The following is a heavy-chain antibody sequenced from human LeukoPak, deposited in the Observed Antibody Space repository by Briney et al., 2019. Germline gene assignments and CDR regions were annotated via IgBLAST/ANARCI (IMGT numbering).Heavy chain of an antibody. CDR1: GFTFSDYY. V-gene: IGHV3-11*01. CDR2: ISSSGSTI. J-gene: IGHJ4*02. Sequence: GGSLRLSCAASGFTFSDYYMSWIRQAPGKGLEWVSYISSSGSTIYYADSVKGRFTISRDNAKNSLYLQMNSLRAEDTALYYCAKDIQYYDYVWGSYRYSPGFDYWGQGTLVTVSS. CDR3: AKDIQYYDYVWGSYRYSPGFDY. D-gene: IGHD3-16*02.